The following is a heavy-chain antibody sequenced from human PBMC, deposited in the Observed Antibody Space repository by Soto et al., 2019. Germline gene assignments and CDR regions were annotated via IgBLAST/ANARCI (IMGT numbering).Heavy chain of an antibody. J-gene: IGHJ4*02. D-gene: IGHD6-13*01. Sequence: GESLKISCQGSGYSFTSYWISWVRLMPGKGLEWMGRIDPSDSYTSYRPSFQGHVTISGDKSTSTAYLQWSSLKASDTAMYYCARQPSGAAASSFDYWGQGTLVTVSS. CDR2: IDPSDSYT. CDR3: ARQPSGAAASSFDY. CDR1: GYSFTSYW. V-gene: IGHV5-10-1*01.